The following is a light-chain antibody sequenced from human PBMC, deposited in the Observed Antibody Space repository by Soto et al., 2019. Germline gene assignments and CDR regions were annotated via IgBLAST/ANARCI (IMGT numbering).Light chain of an antibody. V-gene: IGLV2-14*01. Sequence: QSALAQPASVSGSPGQSITNSCTGSTSDIGSAKYVSWYQQHPGKAPKVMIYEVNNRPSGVSNRFSGSKSGNTASLTISGLQAEDEADYYCSSHSSSSTDYVFGTGTKLTVL. CDR2: EVN. CDR1: TSDIGSAKY. J-gene: IGLJ1*01. CDR3: SSHSSSSTDYV.